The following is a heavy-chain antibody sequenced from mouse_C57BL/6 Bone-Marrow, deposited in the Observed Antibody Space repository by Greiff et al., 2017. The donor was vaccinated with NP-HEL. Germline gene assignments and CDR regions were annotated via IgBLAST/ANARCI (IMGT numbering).Heavy chain of an antibody. CDR1: GFTFNTYA. Sequence: EVHLVESGGGLVQPKGSLKLSCAASGFTFNTYAMHWVRQAPGKGLEWVARIRSKSSNYATYYADSVKDRFTISRDDSQSMLYLQMNNLKTEDTAMYYCVREGAYGSRGYFDVWGTGTTVTVSS. CDR3: VREGAYGSRGYFDV. CDR2: IRSKSSNYAT. D-gene: IGHD1-1*01. V-gene: IGHV10-3*01. J-gene: IGHJ1*03.